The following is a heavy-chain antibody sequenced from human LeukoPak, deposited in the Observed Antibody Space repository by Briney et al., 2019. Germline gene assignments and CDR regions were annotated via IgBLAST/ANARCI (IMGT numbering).Heavy chain of an antibody. D-gene: IGHD2-15*01. V-gene: IGHV5-51*01. J-gene: IGHJ6*02. CDR3: ARRCCSGGSCPRRNYYYGMDV. CDR1: GYSFTSYW. Sequence: GESLKISCKGSGYSFTSYWIGWVRQMPGKGLEWMGIIYPGDSDTRYSPSFQGQVTISADKSISTAYLQWSSLKASDTAMYYCARRCCSGGSCPRRNYYYGMDVWGQGTTVTVSS. CDR2: IYPGDSDT.